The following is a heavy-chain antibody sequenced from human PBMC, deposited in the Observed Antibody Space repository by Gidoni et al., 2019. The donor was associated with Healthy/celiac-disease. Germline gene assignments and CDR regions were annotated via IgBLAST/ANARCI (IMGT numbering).Heavy chain of an antibody. Sequence: QVQLQESGPGLVTPSATLSLTCTVSGGSISSYYWSWIRQPAGKGLEWIGRIYTSGSTNYNPSLKSRVTMSVDTSKNQFSLKLSSVTAADTAVYYCARGGVVPIYYYGMDVWGQGTTVTVSS. D-gene: IGHD3-3*01. CDR1: GGSISSYY. CDR2: IYTSGST. V-gene: IGHV4-4*07. J-gene: IGHJ6*02. CDR3: ARGGVVPIYYYGMDV.